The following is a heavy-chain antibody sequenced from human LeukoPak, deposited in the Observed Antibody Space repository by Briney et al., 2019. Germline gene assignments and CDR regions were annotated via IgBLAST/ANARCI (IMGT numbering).Heavy chain of an antibody. CDR2: IYYSGST. D-gene: IGHD3-22*01. CDR1: GGSISSYY. CDR3: ARNYDSSGYYSLDPGVGDAFDI. J-gene: IGHJ3*02. V-gene: IGHV4-59*01. Sequence: SETLSLTCTVSGGSISSYYWSRIRQPPGEGLEWIGYIYYSGSTNYNPSLKSRVTISVDTSKSQLSLKLSSVTAADTAVYYCARNYDSSGYYSLDPGVGDAFDIWGQGTMVTVSS.